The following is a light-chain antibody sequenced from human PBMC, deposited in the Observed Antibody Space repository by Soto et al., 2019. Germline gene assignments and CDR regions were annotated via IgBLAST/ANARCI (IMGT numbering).Light chain of an antibody. J-gene: IGKJ3*01. V-gene: IGKV3-20*01. CDR2: GAS. CDR1: QSVAANY. CDR3: HQYGTALLT. Sequence: EFVLTQSPGTLSLSQGERATLSCRASQSVAANYLAWYQQKRGQAPRLLIYGASSRATGIPDRFSGSGSGTDFTLTISRLEPEDFSVYYCHQYGTALLTFGPVSKVDI.